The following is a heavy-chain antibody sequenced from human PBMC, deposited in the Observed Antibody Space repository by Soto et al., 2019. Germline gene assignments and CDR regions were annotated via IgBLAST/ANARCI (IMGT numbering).Heavy chain of an antibody. CDR1: GFTFSSYW. CDR2: IKQDGSEK. Sequence: GGSLRLSCAASGFTFSSYWMSWVRQAPGKGLEWVANIKQDGSEKYYVDSVKGRFTISRDNAKNSLYLQMNSLRAEYTAVYYCAREAQLTFYAFDIWGQGTMVTVSS. V-gene: IGHV3-7*03. CDR3: AREAQLTFYAFDI. J-gene: IGHJ3*02. D-gene: IGHD7-27*01.